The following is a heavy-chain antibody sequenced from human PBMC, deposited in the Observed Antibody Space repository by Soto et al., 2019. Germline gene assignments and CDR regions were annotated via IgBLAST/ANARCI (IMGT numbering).Heavy chain of an antibody. CDR3: ATESGTTRYYYYGMDV. V-gene: IGHV1-24*01. Sequence: ASVKVSCKVSGYTLTELSMHWLRQAPGKGLEWMGGFDPEDGETIYAQKFQGRVTMTEDTSTDTAYMELSSLRSEDTAVYYCATESGTTRYYYYGMDVWGQGTTVTVSS. CDR2: FDPEDGET. CDR1: GYTLTELS. D-gene: IGHD1-1*01. J-gene: IGHJ6*02.